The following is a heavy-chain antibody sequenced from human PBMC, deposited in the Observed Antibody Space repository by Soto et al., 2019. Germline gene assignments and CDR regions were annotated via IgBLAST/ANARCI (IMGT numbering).Heavy chain of an antibody. Sequence: PGGSLRLSCEASGFTPTTYTMNWVRQASGKGLEWVSSITSSSGHIYYADSVKGRFTISRDNARNSLYLQMNSLRAEDTAVYYCVRERGLSSFYGMDVWGQGTTVTVS. J-gene: IGHJ6*02. D-gene: IGHD3-10*01. CDR1: GFTPTTYT. CDR2: ITSSSGHI. V-gene: IGHV3-21*01. CDR3: VRERGLSSFYGMDV.